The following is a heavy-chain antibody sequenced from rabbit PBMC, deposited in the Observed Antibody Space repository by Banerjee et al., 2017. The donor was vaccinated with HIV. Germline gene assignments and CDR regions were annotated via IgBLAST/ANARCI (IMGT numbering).Heavy chain of an antibody. CDR3: ARGASGSGWAYDL. CDR2: IYTGSSGDT. D-gene: IGHD1-1*01. Sequence: QQQLEESGGGLVRPGGSLTLTCKASGLDFGASYWICWVRQAPGKGLEWIGCIYTGSSGDTYYASWVNGRFTISKTSSTTVTLQMTSLTAADTATYFCARGASGSGWAYDLWGPGTLVTVS. V-gene: IGHV1S45*01. J-gene: IGHJ4*01. CDR1: GLDFGASYW.